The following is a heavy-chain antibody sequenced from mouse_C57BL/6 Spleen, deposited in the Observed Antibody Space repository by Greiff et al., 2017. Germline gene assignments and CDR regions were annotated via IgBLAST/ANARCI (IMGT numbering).Heavy chain of an antibody. CDR3: ARGGGSSFHYFDY. J-gene: IGHJ2*01. CDR2: INPNNGGT. D-gene: IGHD1-1*01. Sequence: VQLKQSGPELVKPGASVKISCKASGYTFTDYYMNWVKQSHGKSLEWIGDINPNNGGTSYNQKFKGKATLTVDKSSSTAYMELRSLTSEDSAVYYCARGGGSSFHYFDYWGQGTTLTVSS. CDR1: GYTFTDYY. V-gene: IGHV1-26*01.